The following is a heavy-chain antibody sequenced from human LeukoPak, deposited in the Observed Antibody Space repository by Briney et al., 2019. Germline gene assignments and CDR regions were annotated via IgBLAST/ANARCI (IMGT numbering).Heavy chain of an antibody. CDR2: ITSSGRTI. CDR1: GFTFTTYS. J-gene: IGHJ4*02. D-gene: IGHD6-19*01. CDR3: ARGNPSGITVAGNDC. V-gene: IGHV3-48*02. Sequence: GGSLRLSCAASGFTFTTYSMNWVRQAPGKGLEWVAYITSSGRTIYYADSVKGRFTISRDNTKNSLYLQMNSLRDEDTAVYYCARGNPSGITVAGNDCWGQGTLVTVSS.